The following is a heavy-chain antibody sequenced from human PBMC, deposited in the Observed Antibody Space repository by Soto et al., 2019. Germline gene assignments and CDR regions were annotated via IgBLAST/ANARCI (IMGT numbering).Heavy chain of an antibody. V-gene: IGHV1-8*01. CDR2: MNPNSGNT. D-gene: IGHD4-17*01. J-gene: IGHJ6*03. Sequence: ASVKVSCKASGYTFTSYDINWVRQATGQGLEWMGWMNPNSGNTGYAQKFQGRVTMTRNTSISTAYMELSSLRSEDTAVYYCARGKAVTTTLYYYYYMDVWGKGTTVTVSS. CDR3: ARGKAVTTTLYYYYYMDV. CDR1: GYTFTSYD.